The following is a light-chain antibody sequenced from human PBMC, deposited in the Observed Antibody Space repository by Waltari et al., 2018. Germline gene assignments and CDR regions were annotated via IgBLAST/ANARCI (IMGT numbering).Light chain of an antibody. J-gene: IGLJ3*02. CDR2: RDD. CDR3: AVWDDSLNGWV. V-gene: IGLV1-44*01. CDR1: DSNIGNNM. Sequence: QSVLTQSPSASGTPGQRATISCSGSDSNIGNNMVHWYQQFPGTAPKLLIHRDDQRPSGVPDRFSGSKSGTSASLGISGLQSEDDAIYFCAVWDDSLNGWVFGGGTKVTVL.